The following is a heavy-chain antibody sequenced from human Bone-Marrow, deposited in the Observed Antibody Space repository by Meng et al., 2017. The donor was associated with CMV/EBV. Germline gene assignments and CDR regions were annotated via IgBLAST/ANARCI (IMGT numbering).Heavy chain of an antibody. CDR3: ARELSSGIDY. V-gene: IGHV4-34*01. D-gene: IGHD6-19*01. J-gene: IGHJ4*02. CDR2: INHSGST. Sequence: SETLSLTCAVYGGSFSGYYWSWIRQPPGKGLEWIGEINHSGSTNYNPSLKSRVTLSVDTSKNQFSLKLSSVTAADTAVYYCARELSSGIDYWGQGTRVTVSS. CDR1: GGSFSGYY.